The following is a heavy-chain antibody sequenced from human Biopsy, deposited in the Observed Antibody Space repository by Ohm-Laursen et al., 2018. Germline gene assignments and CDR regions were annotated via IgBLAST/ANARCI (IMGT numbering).Heavy chain of an antibody. CDR2: LYHNGHT. J-gene: IGHJ6*02. V-gene: IGHV4-39*01. Sequence: SETLSLTCIVAGGSINSNDYYWGWIRQTPGEGLQWIGSLYHNGHTYENPSLRSRLTLSIDKSKNLFSLRLSSVTAADTAVYYCARHRSSSARNYYHDMDVWGQGTTVTVSS. D-gene: IGHD6-6*01. CDR3: ARHRSSSARNYYHDMDV. CDR1: GGSINSNDYY.